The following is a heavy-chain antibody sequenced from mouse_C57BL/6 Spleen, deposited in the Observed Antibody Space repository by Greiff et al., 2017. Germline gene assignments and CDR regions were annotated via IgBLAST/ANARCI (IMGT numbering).Heavy chain of an antibody. D-gene: IGHD1-1*01. CDR1: GYTFTSYW. V-gene: IGHV1-64*01. CDR2: IHPNSGST. CDR3: ARREVTTVDYAMDY. Sequence: QVQLQQPGAELIKPGASVKLSCKASGYTFTSYWMHWVKQRPGQGLEWIGMIHPNSGSTNYNEKFKSKATLTVDKSSSTAYMQLSSLTSEDSAVYYCARREVTTVDYAMDYWGQGTSVTVSS. J-gene: IGHJ4*01.